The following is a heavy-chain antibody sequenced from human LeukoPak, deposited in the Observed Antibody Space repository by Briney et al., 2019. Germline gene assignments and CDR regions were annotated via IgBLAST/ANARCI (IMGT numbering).Heavy chain of an antibody. CDR1: GGSISSSSYY. J-gene: IGHJ4*02. Sequence: PSETLSLTCIVSGGSISSSSYYWGWIRQPPGKGLEWVGGIYYSGFTYYNPSLKSRVTISVDTSKNQFSLKLSSVTAADTAVYYCARVIGGPKTFDYWGQGTLVTVSS. CDR3: ARVIGGPKTFDY. V-gene: IGHV4-39*07. D-gene: IGHD3-16*01. CDR2: IYYSGFT.